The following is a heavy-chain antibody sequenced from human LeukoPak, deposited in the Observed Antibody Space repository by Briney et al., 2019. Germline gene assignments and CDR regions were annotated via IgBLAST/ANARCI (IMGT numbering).Heavy chain of an antibody. D-gene: IGHD3-10*01. V-gene: IGHV4-4*02. CDR1: GGSISSSNW. CDR3: ARNYYGSGSYYPRAFDI. Sequence: SETLSLTCAVSGGSISSSNWWSWVRQPPGKGLEWIGEIYHSGSTNYNPSLKSRVTISVDKSKNQFSLELSSVTAADTAVYYCARNYYGSGSYYPRAFDIWGQGTMVTVSS. J-gene: IGHJ3*02. CDR2: IYHSGST.